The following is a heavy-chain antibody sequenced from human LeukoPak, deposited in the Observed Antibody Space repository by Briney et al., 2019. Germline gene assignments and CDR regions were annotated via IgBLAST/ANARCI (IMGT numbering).Heavy chain of an antibody. D-gene: IGHD3-3*01. CDR2: IYPGDSDT. V-gene: IGHV5-51*01. CDR1: GYSFTSYW. CDR3: ARRDDFWSGYYTPNFDY. J-gene: IGHJ4*02. Sequence: GESLKISCKGSGYSFTSYWNGWVRQMPGKGLEWMGIIYPGDSDTRYSPSFQGQVTISADKSISTAYLQWSSLKASDTAMYYCARRDDFWSGYYTPNFDYWGQGTLVTVSS.